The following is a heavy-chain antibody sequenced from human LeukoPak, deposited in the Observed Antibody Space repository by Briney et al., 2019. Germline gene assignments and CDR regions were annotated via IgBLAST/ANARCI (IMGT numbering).Heavy chain of an antibody. V-gene: IGHV4-34*01. Sequence: SETLSLTCTVSGGSISSYYWSWIRQPPGKGLEWIGEINHSGSTNYNPSLKSRVTISVDTSKNQFSLKLSSVTAADTAVYYCARERLNYDYVWGSYRPDYYFDYWGQGTLVTVSS. D-gene: IGHD3-16*02. CDR2: INHSGST. CDR3: ARERLNYDYVWGSYRPDYYFDY. J-gene: IGHJ4*02. CDR1: GGSISSYY.